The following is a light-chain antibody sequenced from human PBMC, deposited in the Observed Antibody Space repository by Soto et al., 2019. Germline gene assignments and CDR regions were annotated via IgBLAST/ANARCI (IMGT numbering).Light chain of an antibody. J-gene: IGKJ1*01. CDR3: QKYDTAPRT. CDR2: AAS. Sequence: DIQMTQSPSSLSASVGDRVTITCRASQGIGNYLAWYQQKPGKVPKVLIYAASTLRSGVPSRFSGSGSATDFTLTIGSLQPEDVATYYCQKYDTAPRTFGQGTKVEI. V-gene: IGKV1-27*01. CDR1: QGIGNY.